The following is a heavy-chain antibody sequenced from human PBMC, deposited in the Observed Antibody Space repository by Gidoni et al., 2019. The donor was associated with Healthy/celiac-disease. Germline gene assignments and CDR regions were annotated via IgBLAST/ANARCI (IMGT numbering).Heavy chain of an antibody. V-gene: IGHV3-30-3*01. CDR2: ISYDGSNK. J-gene: IGHJ4*02. D-gene: IGHD3-3*01. CDR3: ARDRRYDFWSGQFDY. Sequence: QVQLVESGGGVVQPGRSLRLSCAASGFTFSSYAMHWVRQAPGKGLEWVAVISYDGSNKYYADSVKGRFTIPRDNSKNTLYLQMNSLRAEDTAVYYCARDRRYDFWSGQFDYWGQGTLVTVSS. CDR1: GFTFSSYA.